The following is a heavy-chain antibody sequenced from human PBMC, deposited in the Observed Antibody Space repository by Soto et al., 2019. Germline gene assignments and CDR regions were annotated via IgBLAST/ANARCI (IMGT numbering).Heavy chain of an antibody. J-gene: IGHJ6*03. Sequence: ASVKVSCKASGYTFTSYGISWVRQAPGQGLEWMGWISAYNGNTNYAQKLQGRVTMTTDTSTSTAYMELRSRRSDDTAVYYCARGKLVVPAAIRRKSYYYMDVWGKGTTVTVSS. CDR2: ISAYNGNT. CDR3: ARGKLVVPAAIRRKSYYYMDV. CDR1: GYTFTSYG. V-gene: IGHV1-18*01. D-gene: IGHD2-2*02.